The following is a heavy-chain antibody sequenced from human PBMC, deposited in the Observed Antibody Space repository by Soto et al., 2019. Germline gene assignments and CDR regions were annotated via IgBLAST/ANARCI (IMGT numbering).Heavy chain of an antibody. CDR3: ARERYYDSSGYYYVPYYFDY. Sequence: GASVKVSCKASGGTFSSYAISWVRQAPGQGLEWMGGIIPIFGTANYAQKFQGRVTITADESTSTAYMELSSLRSEDTAVYYCARERYYDSSGYYYVPYYFDYWGQGTLVTVSS. CDR1: GGTFSSYA. J-gene: IGHJ4*02. CDR2: IIPIFGTA. D-gene: IGHD3-22*01. V-gene: IGHV1-69*13.